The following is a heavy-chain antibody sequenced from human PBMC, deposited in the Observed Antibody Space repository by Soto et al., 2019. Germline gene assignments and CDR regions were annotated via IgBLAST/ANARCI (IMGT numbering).Heavy chain of an antibody. V-gene: IGHV3-74*01. CDR2: IDNAGSSV. CDR3: TRVGGSVSGMDV. D-gene: IGHD1-26*01. J-gene: IGHJ6*02. CDR1: GFTFSSYW. Sequence: EVQLVESGGGLVQPGGSLRLSCAASGFTFSSYWMHWVRQAPGKGLVWVSRIDNAGSSVRYADSVKGRFTISRDNAKNTLYLQRNSLRAEDTAVYCCTRVGGSVSGMDVWGQGTTVTVSS.